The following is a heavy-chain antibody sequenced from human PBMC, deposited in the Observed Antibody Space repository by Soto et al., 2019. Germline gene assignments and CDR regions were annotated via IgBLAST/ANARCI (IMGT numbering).Heavy chain of an antibody. Sequence: EVQLLESGGGLVQPGGSLRLSCAASGFTFSTYAMNWVRQAPGNGLEWVSAISGSGGSIHYADSVKGRFTISRDNSKNTLYLQMNSLRDEDAAVYRCVKGYRKGDVWGQGTTVTVSS. D-gene: IGHD1-1*01. V-gene: IGHV3-23*01. CDR1: GFTFSTYA. J-gene: IGHJ6*02. CDR3: VKGYRKGDV. CDR2: ISGSGGSI.